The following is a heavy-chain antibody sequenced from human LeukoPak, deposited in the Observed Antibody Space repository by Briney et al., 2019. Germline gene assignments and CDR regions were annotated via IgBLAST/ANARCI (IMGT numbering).Heavy chain of an antibody. CDR1: GFTFSSYA. CDR2: ISYDGSNK. V-gene: IGHV3-30*01. CDR3: ATFGYYDSSGYYYIDY. J-gene: IGHJ4*02. D-gene: IGHD3-22*01. Sequence: PGGSLRLSCAASGFTFSSYAMHWVRQAPGKGLEWVAVISYDGSNKYYADSVKGRFTISRDNSKNTLYLQMNSLRAEDTAVYYCATFGYYDSSGYYYIDYWGQATLVTVSS.